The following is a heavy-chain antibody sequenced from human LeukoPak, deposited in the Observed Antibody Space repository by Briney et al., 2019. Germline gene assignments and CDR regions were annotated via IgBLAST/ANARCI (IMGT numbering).Heavy chain of an antibody. J-gene: IGHJ4*02. CDR2: ISSSDSTI. D-gene: IGHD6-13*01. Sequence: GGSLRLSCAASGFTFSSYEMNWVRQAPGKGLEWVSYISSSDSTIYYADSVKGRSTISRDNAKNSLYLQMNSLRAEDTAVYYCARAPAAAFFDYWGQGTLVTVSS. CDR1: GFTFSSYE. CDR3: ARAPAAAFFDY. V-gene: IGHV3-48*03.